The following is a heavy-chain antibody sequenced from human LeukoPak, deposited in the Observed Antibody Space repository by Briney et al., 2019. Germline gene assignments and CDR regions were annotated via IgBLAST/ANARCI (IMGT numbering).Heavy chain of an antibody. CDR2: ISAYNGNT. CDR3: ARELRGYGSGSYYHGY. D-gene: IGHD3-10*01. CDR1: GYTFTSYG. V-gene: IGHV1-18*04. Sequence: ASVKVSCKASGYTFTSYGISWVRQAPGQGLEWMGWISAYNGNTNYAQKLQGRVTMTTDTSTSTAYMELRSLRSDDTAVYYCARELRGYGSGSYYHGYWGQGTLVTVSS. J-gene: IGHJ4*02.